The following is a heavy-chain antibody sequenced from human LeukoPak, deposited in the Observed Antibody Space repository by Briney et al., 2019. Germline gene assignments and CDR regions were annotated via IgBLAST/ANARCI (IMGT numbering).Heavy chain of an antibody. CDR2: IYYTGST. V-gene: IGHV4-39*07. D-gene: IGHD3-3*01. CDR3: ARSWGYDFWSGNLLDY. CDR1: GASISSTSHY. Sequence: PSETLSLTCTVSGASISSTSHYWGWIRQPPGKGLEWVGSIYYTGSTYQNPSLKSRVTMSLDMSKNQFSLELSSVTAADTAVYHCARSWGYDFWSGNLLDYWGQGTLVTVSS. J-gene: IGHJ4*02.